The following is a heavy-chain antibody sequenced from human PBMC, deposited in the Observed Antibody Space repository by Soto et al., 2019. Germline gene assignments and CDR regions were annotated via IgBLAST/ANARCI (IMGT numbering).Heavy chain of an antibody. Sequence: QVQLVQSGAEVKKPGSSVKVSCKASGGTFSSLAISWVRQAPGQGLEWMGGLVPVFGTANYAQKFQDRVTITADKSTSTSCMELSSLRSEDTAVYDCARSPGVFDYWGQGPLVTVSS. CDR1: GGTFSSLA. V-gene: IGHV1-69*06. D-gene: IGHD3-10*01. CDR2: LVPVFGTA. J-gene: IGHJ4*02. CDR3: ARSPGVFDY.